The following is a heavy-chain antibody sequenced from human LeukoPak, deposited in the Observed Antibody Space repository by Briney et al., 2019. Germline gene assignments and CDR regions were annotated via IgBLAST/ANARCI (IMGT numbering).Heavy chain of an antibody. CDR2: IYFSGCT. CDR1: GGSISSYY. Sequence: SETLSLTCTVSGGSISSYYWSWIRQPPGKGLEWIGYIYFSGCTNYNPSLKSRVTISVNTSKNQFSLKLSSVTAADTAVYYCASLYSGNYYWYFDYWGQGTLVTVSS. V-gene: IGHV4-59*01. CDR3: ASLYSGNYYWYFDY. D-gene: IGHD1-26*01. J-gene: IGHJ4*02.